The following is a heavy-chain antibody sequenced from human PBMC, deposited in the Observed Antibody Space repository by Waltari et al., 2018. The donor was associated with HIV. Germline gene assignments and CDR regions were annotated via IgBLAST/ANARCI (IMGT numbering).Heavy chain of an antibody. D-gene: IGHD5-12*01. Sequence: TFSSYAMSWVRQAPGKGLGWVSAIRGSGCSTYYADSVKGRFTISRDNSKNTLYRRMNSLRAEDTAVYYCARGHMVATQGDYWGQGTLVTVSS. J-gene: IGHJ4*02. CDR2: IRGSGCST. CDR1: TFSSYA. V-gene: IGHV3-23*01. CDR3: ARGHMVATQGDY.